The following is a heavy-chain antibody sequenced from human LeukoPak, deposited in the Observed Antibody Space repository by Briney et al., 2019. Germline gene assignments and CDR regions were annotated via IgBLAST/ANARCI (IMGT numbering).Heavy chain of an antibody. CDR1: GGSISSYY. CDR2: IYTSGST. J-gene: IGHJ6*03. Sequence: SETLSLTCTVSGGSISSYYWSWIRQPAGKGLEWIGRIYTSGSTNYNPSLKSRVTMSVDTSKNQFSLKLSSVTAADTAVYYCARWGYCSSTSCYTHSYYYYYHMDVWGKGTTVTVSS. CDR3: ARWGYCSSTSCYTHSYYYYYHMDV. V-gene: IGHV4-4*07. D-gene: IGHD2-2*02.